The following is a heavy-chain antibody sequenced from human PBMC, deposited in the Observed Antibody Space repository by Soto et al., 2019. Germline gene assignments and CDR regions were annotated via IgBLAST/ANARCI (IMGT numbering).Heavy chain of an antibody. V-gene: IGHV2-26*01. CDR1: GFSLRNPRMG. CDR3: GRIYAQWLSRGDYDTVDI. D-gene: IGHD3-22*01. CDR2: IFSNDEK. J-gene: IGHJ3*02. Sequence: SGPTLVNPTETLTLTCTVSGFSLRNPRMGVSWIRQPPGTALECLADIFSNDEKSYSSSLKDRLTICKDASKGQVVLTMTNMDSLDTGTYDCGRIYAQWLSRGDYDTVDIWGQGIKVTVSS.